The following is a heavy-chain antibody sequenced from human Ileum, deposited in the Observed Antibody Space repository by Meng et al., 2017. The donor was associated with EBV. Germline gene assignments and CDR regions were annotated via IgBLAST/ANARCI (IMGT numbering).Heavy chain of an antibody. CDR1: GDSMTNNNW. V-gene: IGHV4-4*02. CDR2: IYHSGST. CDR3: ARTGVGLAFDY. D-gene: IGHD2-8*01. Sequence: RRGCGPGLVKSSGTLSLTCGVSGDSMTNNNWWTWVRQPPGKGLEWIGEIYHSGSTNYNPSLQSRATISVDMSKKQFSLKLRSVTAADTAVYYCARTGVGLAFDYWGLGTLVTVSS. J-gene: IGHJ4*02.